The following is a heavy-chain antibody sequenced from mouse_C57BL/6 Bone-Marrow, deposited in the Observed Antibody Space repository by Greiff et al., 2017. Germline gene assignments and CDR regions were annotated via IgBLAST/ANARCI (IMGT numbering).Heavy chain of an antibody. CDR3: ARNYGSPHWYFDV. CDR2: IWSGGST. CDR1: GFSLTSYG. V-gene: IGHV2-2*01. J-gene: IGHJ1*03. D-gene: IGHD1-1*01. Sequence: VQLKESGPGLVQPSQSLSITCTVSGFSLTSYGVHWVRQSPGKGLEWLGVIWSGGSTDYNAAFISRLSISKDNSKSQVFFKMNSLQADDTARYYCARNYGSPHWYFDVWGTGTTVTVSS.